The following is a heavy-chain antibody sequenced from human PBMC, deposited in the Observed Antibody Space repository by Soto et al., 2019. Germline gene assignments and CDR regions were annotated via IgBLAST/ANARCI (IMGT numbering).Heavy chain of an antibody. V-gene: IGHV5-51*01. J-gene: IGHJ4*02. CDR3: AREAYSSSSRGDFDY. D-gene: IGHD6-6*01. CDR2: IYPGDSDT. Sequence: HGESLKISCKGSGYSFTSYWIGWVRQMPGKGLEWMGIIYPGDSDTRYSPSFQGQVTISADKSISTAYLQWSSLKASDTAMYYCAREAYSSSSRGDFDYWGQGTLVTVSS. CDR1: GYSFTSYW.